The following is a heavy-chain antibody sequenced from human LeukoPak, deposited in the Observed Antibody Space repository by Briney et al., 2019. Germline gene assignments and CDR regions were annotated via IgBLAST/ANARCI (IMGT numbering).Heavy chain of an antibody. Sequence: SETLSLTCAVYGGSFSGYFWSWIRQPPGKGLEWIGYIYYSGSTNYNPSLKSRVTISVDTSKNQFSLKLSSVTAADTAVYYCARHFQLLFYFDYWGQGTLVTVSS. CDR3: ARHFQLLFYFDY. D-gene: IGHD2-2*01. CDR1: GGSFSGYF. CDR2: IYYSGST. V-gene: IGHV4-59*08. J-gene: IGHJ4*02.